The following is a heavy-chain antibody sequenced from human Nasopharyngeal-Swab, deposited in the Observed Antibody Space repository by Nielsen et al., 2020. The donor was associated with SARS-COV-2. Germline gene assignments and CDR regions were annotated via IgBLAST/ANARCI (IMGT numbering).Heavy chain of an antibody. V-gene: IGHV3-23*03. Sequence: GGSLRLSCAASGFTFSSYAMSWVRQAPGKGLEWVSVIYSGGSSTYYADSVKGRFTISRDNSKNTLYLQMNSLRAEDTAVYYCAKGLYPGTAARFGVVAPFPFDYWGQGTLVTVSS. CDR3: AKGLYPGTAARFGVVAPFPFDY. J-gene: IGHJ4*02. D-gene: IGHD6-6*01. CDR1: GFTFSSYA. CDR2: IYSGGSST.